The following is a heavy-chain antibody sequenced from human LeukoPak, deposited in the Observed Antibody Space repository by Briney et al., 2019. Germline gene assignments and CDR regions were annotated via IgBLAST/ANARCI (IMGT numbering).Heavy chain of an antibody. J-gene: IGHJ4*02. CDR2: ISRNGGEI. D-gene: IGHD4/OR15-4a*01. CDR3: AKDLRPTTISYFDN. V-gene: IGHV3-23*01. Sequence: GGSLRLSRAASGFTFSTYAISWVRQAPGKGLEWVSSISRNGGEIYYADSVKGRFTISRDNSKNTVYLQMSALRAEDTALYYCAKDLRPTTISYFDNWGQGTLVTVSS. CDR1: GFTFSTYA.